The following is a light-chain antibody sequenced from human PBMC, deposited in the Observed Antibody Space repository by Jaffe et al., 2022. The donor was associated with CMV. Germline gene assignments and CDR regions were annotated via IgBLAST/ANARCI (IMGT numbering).Light chain of an antibody. CDR2: KNN. Sequence: QSVLTQPPSASGTPGQRVTISCSGSSSNIGRNYVYWYQQIPGSAPKLLVYKNNQRPSGVPDRFSGSKSGTSASLAISGLRSEDEADYYCAAWDDSLRGYVFGTGTKVTVL. V-gene: IGLV1-47*01. J-gene: IGLJ1*01. CDR3: AAWDDSLRGYV. CDR1: SSNIGRNY.